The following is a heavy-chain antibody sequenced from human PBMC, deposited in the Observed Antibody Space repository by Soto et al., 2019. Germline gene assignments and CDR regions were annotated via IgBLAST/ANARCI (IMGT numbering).Heavy chain of an antibody. CDR3: AKEFMVRGVPPVHYYREV. J-gene: IGHJ6*03. Sequence: GSRRLSCADSGISFSTYPMTWVRQDPGKGLERVPAISVSVGSTYCADSVKGRFTISRDNSKNTLSLQMNSLRAEDTAIYYCAKEFMVRGVPPVHYYREVWGKWTRIIVSS. CDR2: ISVSVGST. V-gene: IGHV3-23*01. D-gene: IGHD3-10*01. CDR1: GISFSTYP.